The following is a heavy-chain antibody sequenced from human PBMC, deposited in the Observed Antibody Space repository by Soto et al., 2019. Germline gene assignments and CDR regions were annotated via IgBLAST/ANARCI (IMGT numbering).Heavy chain of an antibody. CDR2: IYYSGST. CDR3: ARDHRAYGDYEYYYYGMDV. J-gene: IGHJ6*02. D-gene: IGHD4-17*01. V-gene: IGHV4-31*03. CDR1: GGSISSGGYY. Sequence: SETLSLTCTVSGGSISSGGYYWSWIRQHPGKGLEWIGYIYYSGSTYYNPSLKSRVTISVDTSKNQFSLKLSSVTAADTAVYYCARDHRAYGDYEYYYYGMDVSGQGTTVTVSS.